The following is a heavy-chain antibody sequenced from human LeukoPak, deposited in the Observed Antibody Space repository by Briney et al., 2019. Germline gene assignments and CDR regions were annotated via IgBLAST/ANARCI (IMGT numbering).Heavy chain of an antibody. CDR1: GFTFSSYW. CDR3: ARDFPLRVYSSGWYWGGGDYFDY. D-gene: IGHD6-19*01. Sequence: AGGSLRLSCVASGFTFSSYWMHWVRQDPRKGLVWVSRINGDGRNINYADSVRGRFIISRDNAKNTLYLQMNSLRAEDTAVYYCARDFPLRVYSSGWYWGGGDYFDYWGQGTLVTVSS. V-gene: IGHV3-74*01. J-gene: IGHJ4*02. CDR2: INGDGRNI.